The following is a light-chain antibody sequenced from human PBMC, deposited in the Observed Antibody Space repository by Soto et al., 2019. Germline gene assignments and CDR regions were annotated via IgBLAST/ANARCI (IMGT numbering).Light chain of an antibody. J-gene: IGLJ2*01. V-gene: IGLV2-14*01. CDR2: EVS. Sequence: QSSLTQPASVSGSPGQSITISCTGTSSDVGAYNYVSWYQQHPGKAPKLMIYEVSNRPSGVSHPFSGSKSGNTASLTISGLQAEDEADYYCSSYTSSTTLVFGGGTKLTVL. CDR1: SSDVGAYNY. CDR3: SSYTSSTTLV.